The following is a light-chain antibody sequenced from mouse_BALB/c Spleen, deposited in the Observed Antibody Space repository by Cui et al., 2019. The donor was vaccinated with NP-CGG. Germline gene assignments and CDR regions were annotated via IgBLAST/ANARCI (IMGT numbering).Light chain of an antibody. CDR3: ALWYSNHWV. V-gene: IGLV1*01. CDR2: GTN. J-gene: IGLJ1*01. Sequence: QAVVTQEYALTTSPGETCTLTCRSSTGAVTTSNYANWVQEKPDHLFTGLIGGTNNRAPGVPARFSGSLIGDKAALTITGAQTEDEAIYFCALWYSNHWVFGGGTKLTVL. CDR1: TGAVTTSNY.